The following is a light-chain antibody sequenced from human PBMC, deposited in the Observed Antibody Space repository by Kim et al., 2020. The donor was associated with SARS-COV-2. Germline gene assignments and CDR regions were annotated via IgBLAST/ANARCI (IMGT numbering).Light chain of an antibody. CDR2: EDH. V-gene: IGLV6-57*01. CDR1: SGRIASDF. CDR3: QSYDDNSWV. J-gene: IGLJ3*02. Sequence: GKKVIISRTRSSGRIASDFVQWFQQSPGSSPTTVSYEDHKSPSGVPDRFSGSVDTSSNSASLTISGLRAEDEADYYCQSYDDNSWVFGGGTKLNVL.